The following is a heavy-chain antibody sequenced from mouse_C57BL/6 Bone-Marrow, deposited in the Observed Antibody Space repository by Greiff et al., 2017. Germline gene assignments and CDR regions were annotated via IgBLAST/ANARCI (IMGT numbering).Heavy chain of an antibody. V-gene: IGHV5-4*01. Sequence: EVQRVESGGGLVKPGGSLKLSCAASGFTFSSYAMSWVRQTPEKRLEWVATISDGGSYTYYPDNVKGRFTISRDNAKNNLYLQMSHLKSEDTAMYYCARDPYYYGSSYNSWGQGTTLTVSS. CDR2: ISDGGSYT. D-gene: IGHD1-1*01. J-gene: IGHJ2*01. CDR1: GFTFSSYA. CDR3: ARDPYYYGSSYNS.